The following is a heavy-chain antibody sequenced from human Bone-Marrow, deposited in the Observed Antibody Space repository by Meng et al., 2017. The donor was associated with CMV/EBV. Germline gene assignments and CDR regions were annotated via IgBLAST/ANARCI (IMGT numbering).Heavy chain of an antibody. CDR1: GFTFSSYS. J-gene: IGHJ6*02. V-gene: IGHV3-48*04. CDR3: ARGGAAAGVYYYYYGMDV. D-gene: IGHD6-13*01. Sequence: GGSLRLSCAASGFTFSSYSMNWVRQAPGKGLEWVSYISSSSSTIYNADSVKGRFTISRDNAKNSLYLQMNSLRAEDTAVYYCARGGAAAGVYYYYYGMDVWGQGTTVTVSS. CDR2: ISSSSSTI.